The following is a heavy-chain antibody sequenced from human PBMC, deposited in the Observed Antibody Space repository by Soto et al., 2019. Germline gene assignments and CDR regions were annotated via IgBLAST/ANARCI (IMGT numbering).Heavy chain of an antibody. Sequence: GGSLRLSCAASGFTFSSYGMHWVRQAPGKGLEWVAVIWYDGSNKYYADSVKGRFTISRDNSKNTLYLQMNSLRAEDTAVYYCAREGCSSTSCSHYYYYYMDVWGKGTTVTVSS. CDR2: IWYDGSNK. CDR3: AREGCSSTSCSHYYYYYMDV. V-gene: IGHV3-33*01. CDR1: GFTFSSYG. J-gene: IGHJ6*03. D-gene: IGHD2-2*01.